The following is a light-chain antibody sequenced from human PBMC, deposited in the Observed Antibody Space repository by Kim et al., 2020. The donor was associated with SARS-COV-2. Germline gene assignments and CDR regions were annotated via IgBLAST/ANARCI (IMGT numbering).Light chain of an antibody. CDR2: ENY. Sequence: NFMLTQPHSVSESPGKTVTISCTRSSGSIASNYVQWYQQRPGSAPTTVIFENYQRPSGVPDRFSGSIDSSSNSASLTISGLKTEVEADYYCQSYDSSTPVVFGGGTQLTVL. J-gene: IGLJ2*01. V-gene: IGLV6-57*04. CDR1: SGSIASNY. CDR3: QSYDSSTPVV.